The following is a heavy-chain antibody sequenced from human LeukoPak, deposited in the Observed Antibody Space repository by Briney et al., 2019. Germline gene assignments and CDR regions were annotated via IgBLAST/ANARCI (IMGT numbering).Heavy chain of an antibody. Sequence: GGSLRLSCAASGFTFSSYAMHWVRQAPGKGLEWVAVISYDGSNKYYADSVKGRFTISRDNSKNTLYLQMNSLRAEDTAVYYCARDPTAMVTLPDYWGQGTLVTVSS. J-gene: IGHJ4*02. V-gene: IGHV3-30-3*01. D-gene: IGHD5-18*01. CDR3: ARDPTAMVTLPDY. CDR1: GFTFSSYA. CDR2: ISYDGSNK.